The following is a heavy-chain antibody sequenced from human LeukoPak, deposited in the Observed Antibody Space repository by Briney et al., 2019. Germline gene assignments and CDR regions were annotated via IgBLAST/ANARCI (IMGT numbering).Heavy chain of an antibody. CDR1: GFTFSSYG. Sequence: GGSLRLSCAASGFTFSSYGMHWVRQAPGKGLEWVAVISYDGSNKYYADSVKGRFTISRDNSKNTLYLQMNSLRAEDTAVYYCAKADYTVGAYSGGDYWGQGTLVTVSS. V-gene: IGHV3-30*18. D-gene: IGHD1-26*01. J-gene: IGHJ4*02. CDR2: ISYDGSNK. CDR3: AKADYTVGAYSGGDY.